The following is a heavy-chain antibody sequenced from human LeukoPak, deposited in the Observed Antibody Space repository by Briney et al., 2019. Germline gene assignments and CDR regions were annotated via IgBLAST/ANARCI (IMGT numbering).Heavy chain of an antibody. Sequence: GGSLRLSCAASGFTFSSYEMNWVRQAPGKGREWVSYISSSGSTRYYADSVKGRYTISRDNAKNSLYLQMNSLRAEDTAVYYCARAGEGVEMATITGCYFDYWGQGTLVTVSS. V-gene: IGHV3-48*03. J-gene: IGHJ4*02. D-gene: IGHD5-24*01. CDR2: ISSSGSTR. CDR1: GFTFSSYE. CDR3: ARAGEGVEMATITGCYFDY.